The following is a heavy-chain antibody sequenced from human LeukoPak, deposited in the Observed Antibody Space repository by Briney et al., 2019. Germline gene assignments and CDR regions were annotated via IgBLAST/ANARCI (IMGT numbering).Heavy chain of an antibody. J-gene: IGHJ5*02. Sequence: SETLSLTCTVSGGSISSYYWSWIRQPPGKGLEWIGYIYYSGSTNYNPSLKSRVTKSVDTSKNQFSLKLSSVTAADTAVYYCARGGGYSYGSNWFDPWGQGTLVTVSS. D-gene: IGHD5-18*01. CDR1: GGSISSYY. V-gene: IGHV4-59*01. CDR2: IYYSGST. CDR3: ARGGGYSYGSNWFDP.